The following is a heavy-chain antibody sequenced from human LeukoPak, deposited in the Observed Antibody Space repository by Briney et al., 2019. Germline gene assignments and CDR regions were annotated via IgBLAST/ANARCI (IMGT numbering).Heavy chain of an antibody. V-gene: IGHV3-23*01. Sequence: GGSLRLSCVASGLTFNNYAMSWVRQAPGKGLEWVSAISGSGGSTYYADSVKGRFTISRDNAKDTLYLQMNSLRAEDTAVYYCAPHDFLSGYYFDYWGQGTLVTVSS. J-gene: IGHJ4*02. CDR1: GLTFNNYA. D-gene: IGHD3-3*01. CDR2: ISGSGGST. CDR3: APHDFLSGYYFDY.